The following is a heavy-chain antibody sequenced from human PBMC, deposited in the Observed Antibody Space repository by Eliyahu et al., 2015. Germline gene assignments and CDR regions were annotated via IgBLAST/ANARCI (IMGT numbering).Heavy chain of an antibody. CDR1: GFTFXXYX. J-gene: IGHJ4*02. CDR2: ISYDGSNK. V-gene: IGHV3-30*18. Sequence: QVQLVESGGGVVQPGRSLRLSCAASGFTFXXYXMXXVRQAPGKGLEWVAVISYDGSNKYYADSVKGRFTISRDNSNNTLFLQMNSLRGEDTAVYYCAKDLSAMVVILEYYFDYWGQGTLVTVSS. D-gene: IGHD2-21*01. CDR3: AKDLSAMVVILEYYFDY.